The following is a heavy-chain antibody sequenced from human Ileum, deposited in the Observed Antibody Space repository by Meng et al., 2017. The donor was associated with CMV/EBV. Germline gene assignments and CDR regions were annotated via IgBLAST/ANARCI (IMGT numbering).Heavy chain of an antibody. Sequence: VELPWGGGRLLEALGTPSPACGVHCGFLRESYLTWVREAPGKWLEWIGEIHPDAITNYNPSRECTVSRSEDKSNIQFYMRLTSLTDGDTSVYFCARGLVNNKIRVHWGQGTLVTVSS. CDR1: CGFLRESY. D-gene: IGHD1/OR15-1a*01. V-gene: IGHV4-34*01. CDR2: IHPDAIT. J-gene: IGHJ4*02. CDR3: ARGLVNNKIRVH.